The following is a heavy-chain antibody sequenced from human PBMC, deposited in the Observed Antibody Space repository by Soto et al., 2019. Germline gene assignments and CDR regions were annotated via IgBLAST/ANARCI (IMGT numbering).Heavy chain of an antibody. D-gene: IGHD2-15*01. CDR3: VRTSLVVAAATREDY. Sequence: EVQLVESGGGLVQPGGSLRLSCAASGFTFSSYWMHWVRQAPGKGLVWVSRINSDGSSTSYADSVKGRFTISRDNAKNTRNLQMNRLRAEDTAVYYCVRTSLVVAAATREDYWGQGTLVTVSS. CDR2: INSDGSST. V-gene: IGHV3-74*01. CDR1: GFTFSSYW. J-gene: IGHJ4*02.